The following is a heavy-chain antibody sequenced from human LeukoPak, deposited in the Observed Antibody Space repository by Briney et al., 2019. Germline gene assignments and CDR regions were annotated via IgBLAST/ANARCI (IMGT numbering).Heavy chain of an antibody. CDR2: INHSGST. Sequence: PSETLSLTFTVSGGSISSYYWSWIRQPPGKGLEWIGEINHSGSTNYNPSLKSRVTISVDTSKNQFSLKLSSVTAADTAVYYCARTGAISDYYDSSGYIAAFDYWGQGTLVTVSS. CDR1: GGSISSYY. CDR3: ARTGAISDYYDSSGYIAAFDY. V-gene: IGHV4-34*01. J-gene: IGHJ4*02. D-gene: IGHD3-22*01.